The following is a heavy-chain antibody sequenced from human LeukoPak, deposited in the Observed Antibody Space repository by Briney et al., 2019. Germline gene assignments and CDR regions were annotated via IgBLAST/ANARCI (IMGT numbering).Heavy chain of an antibody. V-gene: IGHV3-74*01. J-gene: IGHJ3*02. CDR3: ARGRYCSSTSCYKAFDI. D-gene: IGHD2-2*02. Sequence: GGSLRLSCAASGFIFSTYWMYWVRQAPGKGLVWVSRINREGSRTSYADSMKGRVTISRDNAKNTLYLQMNSLRTEDTAVYYCARGRYCSSTSCYKAFDIWGQGTKVTVSS. CDR2: INREGSRT. CDR1: GFIFSTYW.